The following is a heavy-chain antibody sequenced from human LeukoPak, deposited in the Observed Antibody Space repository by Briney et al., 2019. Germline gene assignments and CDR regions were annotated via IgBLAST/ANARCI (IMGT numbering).Heavy chain of an antibody. D-gene: IGHD6-6*01. Sequence: ASVKVSCKASGGTFSSYAISWVRQAPGQWLEWMGGIIPIFGTANYAQKFQGRVTITADESTSTAYMELSSLRSEDTAVYYCARSEVIAAHSWFGVYYWGQGTLVTVSS. J-gene: IGHJ4*02. V-gene: IGHV1-69*13. CDR2: IIPIFGTA. CDR3: ARSEVIAAHSWFGVYY. CDR1: GGTFSSYA.